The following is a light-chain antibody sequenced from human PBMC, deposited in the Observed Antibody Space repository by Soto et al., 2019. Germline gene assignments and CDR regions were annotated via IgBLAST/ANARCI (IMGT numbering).Light chain of an antibody. CDR3: CSYAGSSTSVV. CDR1: SSDVGNYNL. V-gene: IGLV2-23*01. Sequence: QSALTQPASVSGSPGQSITISCTGTSSDVGNYNLVSWYQQHPGKALKLMIYEGSKRPSGVSNRFSGSKSGNTASLTSSGLQAEDEADYYCCSYAGSSTSVVFGGGTKLTVL. J-gene: IGLJ2*01. CDR2: EGS.